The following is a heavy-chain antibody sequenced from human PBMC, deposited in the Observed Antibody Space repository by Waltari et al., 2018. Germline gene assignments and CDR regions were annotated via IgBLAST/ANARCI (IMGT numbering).Heavy chain of an antibody. Sequence: EVQLVESGGGLVHPGGSLRLSCAASGFTVSATHMSWVRQAPGRGLEWVSLIYDAGRTYYPDSVRGRFTISRDNSKNTVHLQMNSLRIEDTAIYYCARARDEETAMVYFDHWGQGTLVGVSS. J-gene: IGHJ4*02. CDR2: IYDAGRT. V-gene: IGHV3-66*02. D-gene: IGHD5-18*01. CDR1: GFTVSATH. CDR3: ARARDEETAMVYFDH.